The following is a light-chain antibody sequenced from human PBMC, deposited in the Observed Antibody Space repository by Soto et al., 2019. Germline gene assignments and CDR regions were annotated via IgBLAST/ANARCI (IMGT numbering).Light chain of an antibody. J-gene: IGLJ2*01. V-gene: IGLV2-14*01. CDR3: ASYTSSSTSVI. Sequence: QSALAQPTSVSGSPGQSIAISCTGTSSDVGGYNYVSWHQQHPGKAPKVLISVVSNRPSGISSRFSGSKSGNTASLTISGLQAEDEADYYCASYTSSSTSVIFGRGTKLTVL. CDR1: SSDVGGYNY. CDR2: VVS.